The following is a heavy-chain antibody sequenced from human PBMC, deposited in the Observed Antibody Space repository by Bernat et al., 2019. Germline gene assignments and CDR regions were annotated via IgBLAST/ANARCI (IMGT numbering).Heavy chain of an antibody. D-gene: IGHD2-2*01. V-gene: IGHV4-59*01. CDR3: ASHCSSTSCGFDY. CDR2: IYYSGST. CDR1: GGSISSYY. J-gene: IGHJ4*02. Sequence: QVQLQESGPGLVKPSETLSLTCTVSGGSISSYYWSWIRQPPGQGLEWIGYIYYSGSTNYNPSLKSRVTISVDTSKNQFSLKLSPVTAADTAVYYCASHCSSTSCGFDYWGQGTLVTVSS.